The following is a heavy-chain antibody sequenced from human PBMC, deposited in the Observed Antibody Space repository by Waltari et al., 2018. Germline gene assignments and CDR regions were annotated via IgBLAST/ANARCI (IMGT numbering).Heavy chain of an antibody. CDR2: INSGSNSI. D-gene: IGHD1-26*01. Sequence: EVQLVESGGGLVQPGGSLRLSCAASGFTFSTYSMNWVRQAPGKGLEWVSYINSGSNSIHYADSVKVRFTISRDNAKNSLYLQMNSLRVEDTAVYYCAREPTGATDAFDIWGQGTVVTV. CDR3: AREPTGATDAFDI. J-gene: IGHJ3*02. CDR1: GFTFSTYS. V-gene: IGHV3-48*04.